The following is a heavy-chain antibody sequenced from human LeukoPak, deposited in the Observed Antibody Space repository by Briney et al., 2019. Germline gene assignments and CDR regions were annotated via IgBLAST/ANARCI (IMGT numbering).Heavy chain of an antibody. Sequence: ASQNLSVTRTVSDGSVSSGGYYRSWIRQHPEKGLEWIGYIYYSGSTYYNPSLKSRVTISVDTSKNQFSLKLSSVTAADTAVYYCASVMVYDSSGYDKYHFDYWGQGSLVTVSS. CDR2: IYYSGST. V-gene: IGHV4-31*03. D-gene: IGHD3-22*01. J-gene: IGHJ4*02. CDR1: DGSVSSGGYY. CDR3: ASVMVYDSSGYDKYHFDY.